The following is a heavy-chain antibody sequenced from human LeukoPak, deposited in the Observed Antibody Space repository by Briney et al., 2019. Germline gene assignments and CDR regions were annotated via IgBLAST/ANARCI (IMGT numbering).Heavy chain of an antibody. CDR1: GFTFSSYE. J-gene: IGHJ6*04. Sequence: PGGSLRLSCAASGFTFSSYEINWVRQAPGEGVEWVSYISSSGSTIYYADSVKGRFTISRDDAKNSLYLQMNSLRAEDTAVYYCAELGITMIGGVWGKGTTVTISS. CDR3: AELGITMIGGV. D-gene: IGHD3-10*02. V-gene: IGHV3-48*03. CDR2: ISSSGSTI.